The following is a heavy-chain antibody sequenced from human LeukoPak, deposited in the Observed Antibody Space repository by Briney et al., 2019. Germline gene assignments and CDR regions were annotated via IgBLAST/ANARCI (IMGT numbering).Heavy chain of an antibody. J-gene: IGHJ4*02. Sequence: PSETLSLTCAVYGGSFSGYYWSWIRQPPGKGLEWIGEINHSGSTNYNPSLKSRVTISVDTSKNQFSLKLSSVTAADTAVYYCVRDGYSYGYEDYWGQGTLVTVSS. CDR3: VRDGYSYGYEDY. D-gene: IGHD5-18*01. CDR1: GGSFSGYY. CDR2: INHSGST. V-gene: IGHV4-34*01.